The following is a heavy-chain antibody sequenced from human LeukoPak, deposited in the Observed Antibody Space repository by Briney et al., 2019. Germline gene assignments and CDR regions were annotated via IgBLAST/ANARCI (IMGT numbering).Heavy chain of an antibody. CDR3: TKDDFQGRFDY. J-gene: IGHJ4*02. V-gene: IGHV7-4-1*02. CDR1: GYTFTSYA. D-gene: IGHD2/OR15-2a*01. CDR2: INTNTGNP. Sequence: GASVKVSCKASGYTFTSYAMNWVRQAPGQGLEWMGWINTNTGNPTYAQGFTGRFVFSLDTSVSTAYLQISSLKAEDTAVYYCTKDDFQGRFDYWGQGTLVTVSS.